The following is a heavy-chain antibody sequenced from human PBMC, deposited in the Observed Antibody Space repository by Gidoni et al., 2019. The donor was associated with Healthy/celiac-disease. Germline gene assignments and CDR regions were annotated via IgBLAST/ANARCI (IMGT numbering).Heavy chain of an antibody. J-gene: IGHJ4*02. Sequence: SGGSTSYAQKFQGRVTMTRDTSTSTVYMELSSLRSEDTAVYYCARAEAAATFDYWGQGTLVTVSS. CDR3: ARAEAAATFDY. CDR2: SGGST. D-gene: IGHD6-13*01. V-gene: IGHV1-46*01.